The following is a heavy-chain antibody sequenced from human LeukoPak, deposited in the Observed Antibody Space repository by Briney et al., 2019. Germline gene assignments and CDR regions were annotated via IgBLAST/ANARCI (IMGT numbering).Heavy chain of an antibody. Sequence: GGSLRLSCAASGFTFSSYSMNWVRQAPGKGLEWVSSISSSSSYIYYADSVKGRFTISRDNAKSSLYLQMNSLRAEDTAVYYCARDRVSYGFDYYYGMDVWGKGTTVTVSS. CDR2: ISSSSSYI. CDR1: GFTFSSYS. D-gene: IGHD5-18*01. CDR3: ARDRVSYGFDYYYGMDV. V-gene: IGHV3-21*01. J-gene: IGHJ6*04.